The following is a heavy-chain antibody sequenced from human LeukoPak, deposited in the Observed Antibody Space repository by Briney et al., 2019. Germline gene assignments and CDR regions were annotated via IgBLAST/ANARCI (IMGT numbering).Heavy chain of an antibody. Sequence: PSETLSLTCTVSAGSISNYYWSWIRQPPGKGLEWIGYIYYSGSTNYNPSLKSRVTISIDTSKNQFSLKLSSVTAADTAIYYCARGGYYGSGNDFRFDPWGQGTLVTVSS. CDR1: AGSISNYY. CDR3: ARGGYYGSGNDFRFDP. D-gene: IGHD3-10*01. J-gene: IGHJ5*02. CDR2: IYYSGST. V-gene: IGHV4-59*01.